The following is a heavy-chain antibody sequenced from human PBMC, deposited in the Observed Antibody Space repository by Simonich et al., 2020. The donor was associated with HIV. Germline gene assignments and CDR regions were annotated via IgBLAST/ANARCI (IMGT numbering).Heavy chain of an antibody. D-gene: IGHD2-8*01. V-gene: IGHV3-30*07. Sequence: QVQLVESGGGVVQPGRSLRLSCAASGFTFSSYAMHWVRQAPGKGLEWVAVISYDGSNKYYADSVKGRFTISRDNSKNTLYLQMNSLRAEDTAVYYCARDFYYCANGVCYTGGVVDYWGQGTLVTVSS. CDR1: GFTFSSYA. J-gene: IGHJ4*02. CDR3: ARDFYYCANGVCYTGGVVDY. CDR2: ISYDGSNK.